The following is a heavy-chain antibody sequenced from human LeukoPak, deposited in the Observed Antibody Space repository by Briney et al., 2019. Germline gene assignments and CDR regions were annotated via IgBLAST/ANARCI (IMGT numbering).Heavy chain of an antibody. D-gene: IGHD5-24*01. J-gene: IGHJ4*02. CDR1: TGSISSYY. V-gene: IGHV4-59*01. Sequence: PSETLSLTCTVSTGSISSYYWSWIRQPPGKGLEWIGYFYNSGSSTNYNPSLKNRVTISVDTSKNQFSLRLSSVTAADTAVYYCARGDGWRRVPENYWGQGTLVTVSS. CDR2: FYNSGSST. CDR3: ARGDGWRRVPENY.